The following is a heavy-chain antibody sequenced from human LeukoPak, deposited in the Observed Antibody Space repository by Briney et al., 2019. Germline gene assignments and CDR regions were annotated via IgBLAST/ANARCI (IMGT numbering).Heavy chain of an antibody. V-gene: IGHV4-34*01. CDR3: ARGPRIAVAGKRSWFDP. CDR2: INHSGST. J-gene: IGHJ5*02. Sequence: SETLSLTCAVYGGSFSGYYWSWIRQPPGKGLEWIGEINHSGSTNYNPSLKSRVTISVDTSKNQFSLKLSSVTAADTAVYYCARGPRIAVAGKRSWFDPWGQGTLVTVSS. CDR1: GGSFSGYY. D-gene: IGHD6-19*01.